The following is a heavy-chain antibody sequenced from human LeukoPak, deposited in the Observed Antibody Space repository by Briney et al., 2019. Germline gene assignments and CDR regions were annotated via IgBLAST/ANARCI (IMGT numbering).Heavy chain of an antibody. CDR3: ARERTDYYDSSGDAFDI. Sequence: SETLSLTCAVYGGSFSGYYWSWIRQPPGKGLEWIGEINHSGSTNYNPSLKSRVTISVDTSKNQFSLKLSSVTAADTAVYYCARERTDYYDSSGDAFDIWGQGTMVTVSS. D-gene: IGHD3-22*01. CDR1: GGSFSGYY. J-gene: IGHJ3*02. CDR2: INHSGST. V-gene: IGHV4-34*01.